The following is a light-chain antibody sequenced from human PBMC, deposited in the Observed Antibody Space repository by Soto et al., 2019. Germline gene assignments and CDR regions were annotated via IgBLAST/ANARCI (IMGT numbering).Light chain of an antibody. CDR3: CLYAVTFYV. V-gene: IGLV2-8*01. CDR2: EVN. J-gene: IGLJ1*01. Sequence: QSALTQPPSASGSPGQSVAISCTGTSSDVGGYNYVSWYQQHPGKAPKLMIYEVNKRPSGVPDRFSGSKSGNTASLTVSGLQAEDEADYYCCLYAVTFYVFGTGTKLTVL. CDR1: SSDVGGYNY.